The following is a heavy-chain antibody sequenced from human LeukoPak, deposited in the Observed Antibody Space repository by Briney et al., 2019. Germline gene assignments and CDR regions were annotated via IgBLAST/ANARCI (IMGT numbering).Heavy chain of an antibody. CDR2: ISDTGST. J-gene: IGHJ5*02. CDR1: GGSIRKYY. Sequence: SETLSLTCRVSGGSIRKYYWTWIRQTPGKGLELIGFISDTGSTHYNPSLNSRVTISVDTSKNQFSLKLTSVTAADTAVYARPIMVRGVIDWFDPWGQGTLVNVTS. D-gene: IGHD3-10*01. CDR3: PIMVRGVIDWFDP. V-gene: IGHV4-4*09.